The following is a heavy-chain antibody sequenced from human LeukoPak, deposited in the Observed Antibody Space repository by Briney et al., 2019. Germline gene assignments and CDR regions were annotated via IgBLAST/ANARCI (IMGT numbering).Heavy chain of an antibody. Sequence: SETLSLTCTVSGGSISSSSYYWGWIRQPPGKGLEWIGSIYYSGSTYYNPSLKSRVTISVDTSKNQLSLKLSSVTAADTAVYYCARGDVVPAAIDYWGQGTLVTVSS. CDR2: IYYSGST. J-gene: IGHJ4*02. CDR3: ARGDVVPAAIDY. D-gene: IGHD2-2*01. CDR1: GGSISSSSYY. V-gene: IGHV4-39*01.